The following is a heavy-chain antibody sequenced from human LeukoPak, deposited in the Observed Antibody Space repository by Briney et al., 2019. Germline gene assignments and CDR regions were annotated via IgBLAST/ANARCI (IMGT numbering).Heavy chain of an antibody. CDR2: INYSGNT. J-gene: IGHJ5*02. D-gene: IGHD3-16*01. V-gene: IGHV4-59*08. CDR1: GGSISSDY. CDR3: ARHRPGERRFDP. Sequence: PSDTLSLTCTVSGGSISSDYWSWIRQPPGKGLEWIGYINYSGNTNSNPSLKSRVTISVDTSKNQISLKLSSVTAADTAVYYCARHRPGERRFDPWGQGTLVTVSS.